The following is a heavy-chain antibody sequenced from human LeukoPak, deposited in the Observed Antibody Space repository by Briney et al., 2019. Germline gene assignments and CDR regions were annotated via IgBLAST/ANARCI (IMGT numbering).Heavy chain of an antibody. J-gene: IGHJ4*02. CDR3: ASLSLGHY. CDR1: GFTVSNNY. Sequence: GGSLRLSCAASGFTVSNNYMSWVRQAPGKGLEWVSVIYSGGSTYYADSVKGRFTISRDTSKNTLSLQMNSLRAEDTAVYYCASLSLGHYWGQGTLVTVPS. V-gene: IGHV3-53*01. CDR2: IYSGGST. D-gene: IGHD6-6*01.